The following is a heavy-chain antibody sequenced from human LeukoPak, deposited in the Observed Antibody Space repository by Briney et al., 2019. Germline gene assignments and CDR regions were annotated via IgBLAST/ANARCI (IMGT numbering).Heavy chain of an antibody. CDR3: ARASGSYYSRYWYFDL. CDR1: GITFSSYS. J-gene: IGHJ2*01. Sequence: GSLRLSCADSGITFSSYSMNWVRQAPGKGLEWVSTISSSSSYIYYADSVKGRFTITRDNAKNSLYLQMNSLRAEDTAVYYCARASGSYYSRYWYFDLWGRGTLVTVSS. V-gene: IGHV3-21*01. D-gene: IGHD1-26*01. CDR2: ISSSSSYI.